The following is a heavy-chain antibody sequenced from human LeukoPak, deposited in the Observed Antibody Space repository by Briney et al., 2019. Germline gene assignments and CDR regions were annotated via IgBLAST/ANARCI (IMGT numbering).Heavy chain of an antibody. D-gene: IGHD3-9*01. V-gene: IGHV1-69*13. CDR3: ARALRNYDILTGYSNPWFDP. CDR2: IIPIFGTA. J-gene: IGHJ5*02. Sequence: SVKVSCKASGGTFSSYAISWVRQAPGQGLEWMGGIIPIFGTANYAQKFQGRVTITADESTSTAYMELSSLRSEDTAVCYCARALRNYDILTGYSNPWFDPWGQGTLVTVSS. CDR1: GGTFSSYA.